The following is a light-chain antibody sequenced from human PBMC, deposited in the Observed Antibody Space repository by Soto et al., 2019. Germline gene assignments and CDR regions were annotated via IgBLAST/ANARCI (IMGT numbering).Light chain of an antibody. J-gene: IGLJ1*01. CDR2: DVT. Sequence: QSVLTRPASVSGSPGQSIAISCTGSSSDVGGYNYVAWYQQHPGKAPKLMIYDVTNRPSGVSNRFSASKSGNTASLTISGLQAEDEADYYCSSYTSSSTYVFGTGTKLTVL. CDR3: SSYTSSSTYV. V-gene: IGLV2-14*01. CDR1: SSDVGGYNY.